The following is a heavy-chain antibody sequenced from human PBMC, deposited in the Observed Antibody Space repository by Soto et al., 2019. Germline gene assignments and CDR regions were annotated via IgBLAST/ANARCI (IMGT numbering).Heavy chain of an antibody. V-gene: IGHV4-30-2*01. CDR3: ARDRVDYYDSSGYYTDACDI. Sequence: SETLSLTCAVSGGSISSGGYSWSWIRQPPGKGLEWIGYIYHSGSTYYNPSLKSRVTISVDRSKNQFSLKLSSVTAAATAVYYCARDRVDYYDSSGYYTDACDIWGQGTMVTVSS. D-gene: IGHD3-22*01. CDR2: IYHSGST. CDR1: GGSISSGGYS. J-gene: IGHJ3*02.